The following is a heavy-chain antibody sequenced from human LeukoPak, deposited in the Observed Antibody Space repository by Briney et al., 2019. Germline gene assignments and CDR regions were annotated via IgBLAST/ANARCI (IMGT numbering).Heavy chain of an antibody. J-gene: IGHJ4*02. V-gene: IGHV1-18*01. D-gene: IGHD3-22*01. Sequence: ASVKVSCKASGCTFTSYGISWVRQAPGQGLEWMGWISAYNGNTNYAQKLQGRVTMTTDTSTSTAYMELRSLRSDDTAVYYCAGPYDSSGYYYLGKWGQGTLVTVSS. CDR3: AGPYDSSGYYYLGK. CDR2: ISAYNGNT. CDR1: GCTFTSYG.